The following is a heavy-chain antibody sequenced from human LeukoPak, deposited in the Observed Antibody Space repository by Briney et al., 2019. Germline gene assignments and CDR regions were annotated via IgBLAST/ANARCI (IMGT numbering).Heavy chain of an antibody. V-gene: IGHV3-15*01. CDR1: GFTFSNAW. D-gene: IGHD6-19*01. CDR3: TTGPEEYSSGWYFSFYYYYYMDV. J-gene: IGHJ6*03. Sequence: GGSLRLSCAASGFTFSNAWMSWVRQAPGKGLEWVGRIKSKTDGGTTDYAAPVKGRFTISRDDSKNTLYLQMNSLKTEDTAVYYCTTGPEEYSSGWYFSFYYYYYMDVWGKGTTVTVSS. CDR2: IKSKTDGGTT.